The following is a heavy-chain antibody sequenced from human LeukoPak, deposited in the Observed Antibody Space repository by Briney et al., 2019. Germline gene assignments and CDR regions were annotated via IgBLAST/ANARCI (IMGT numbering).Heavy chain of an antibody. CDR2: ISYDGSNK. CDR3: ARVELPIAVAGDDY. J-gene: IGHJ4*02. Sequence: AGGSLRLSCAASGFTFSSYAMHWVRQAPGKGLEWVAVISYDGSNKYYADSVKGRFTISRDNSKNTLYLQMNSLRAEDTAVYYCARVELPIAVAGDDYWGQGTLVTVSS. V-gene: IGHV3-30*04. D-gene: IGHD6-19*01. CDR1: GFTFSSYA.